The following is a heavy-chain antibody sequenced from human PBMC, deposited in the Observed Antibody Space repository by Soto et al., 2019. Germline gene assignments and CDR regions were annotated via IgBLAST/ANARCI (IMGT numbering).Heavy chain of an antibody. CDR3: AIEVRRRNQFEH. Sequence: EASVKVSCKVSGYTLTELSIHWVRQAPGEGLEWMGGFDLENGETIYAQRFQGRVTMTEESSADTPYMELSSLRSEDTAVYYCAIEVRRRNQFEHWGQGTMVTVSS. CDR1: GYTLTELS. CDR2: FDLENGET. J-gene: IGHJ4*02. D-gene: IGHD3-10*01. V-gene: IGHV1-24*01.